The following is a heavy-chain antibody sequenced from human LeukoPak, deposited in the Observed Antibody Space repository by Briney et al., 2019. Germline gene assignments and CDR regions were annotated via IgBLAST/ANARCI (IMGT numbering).Heavy chain of an antibody. V-gene: IGHV3-33*01. CDR2: IWYDGSNK. D-gene: IGHD4-17*01. CDR3: ARGVTTSDY. Sequence: PGGSLRLSFAASGFTFSNHAMTWVRQAPGKGLEWVAVIWYDGSNKYYADSVKGRFTISRDNSKNTLYLQMNSLRAEDTAVYYCARGVTTSDYWGQGTLVTVSS. J-gene: IGHJ4*02. CDR1: GFTFSNHA.